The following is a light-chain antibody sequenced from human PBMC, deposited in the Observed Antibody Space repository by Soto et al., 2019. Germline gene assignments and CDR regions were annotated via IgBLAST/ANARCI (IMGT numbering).Light chain of an antibody. J-gene: IGKJ1*01. CDR1: QSIITY. CDR2: RAS. V-gene: IGKV3-15*01. CDR3: QQYNNWPPGT. Sequence: EIVVKQSPASLTVSPEERATLSCRANQSIITYLSWYQQKPGQAPRLLTSRASTRATGLPVRFSGSASGTEFPLTISRLPSEDSAVYYCQQYNNWPPGTFGQGTKVDIK.